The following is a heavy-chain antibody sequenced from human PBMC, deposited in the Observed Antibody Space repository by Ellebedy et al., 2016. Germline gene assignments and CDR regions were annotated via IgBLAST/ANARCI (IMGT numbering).Heavy chain of an antibody. D-gene: IGHD3-16*01. V-gene: IGHV3-15*01. CDR1: GFTVSSAW. CDR2: IKSKIEGGTA. Sequence: GESLKISXAASGFTVSSAWVNWVRQAPGKGLEWVGRIKSKIEGGTADHAAPVKGRFAISSDDSKNTVYLEMSRLKTDDTAVYYCMTGGGSWNYFSMDVWGQGTTVTVSS. J-gene: IGHJ6*02. CDR3: MTGGGSWNYFSMDV.